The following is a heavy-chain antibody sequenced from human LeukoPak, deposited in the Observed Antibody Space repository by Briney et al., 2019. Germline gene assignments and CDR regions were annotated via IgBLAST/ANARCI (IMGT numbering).Heavy chain of an antibody. Sequence: ASVKVSCKASGYTFTGYYMHWVRQAPGQGLEWMGWINPNSGGTNYAQKFQGRVTMTRDTSISTAYMELSRLRSDDTAVYYCARDRKKFREFSYWGQGTLVTVSS. CDR1: GYTFTGYY. CDR3: ARDRKKFREFSY. CDR2: INPNSGGT. J-gene: IGHJ4*02. V-gene: IGHV1-2*02.